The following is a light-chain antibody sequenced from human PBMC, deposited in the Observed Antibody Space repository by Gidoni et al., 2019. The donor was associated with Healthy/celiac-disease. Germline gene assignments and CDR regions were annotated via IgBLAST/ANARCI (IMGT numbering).Light chain of an antibody. CDR3: QQSYSTPGT. CDR2: AAS. J-gene: IGKJ3*01. V-gene: IGKV1-39*01. CDR1: QSISSY. Sequence: IQNAQAPSSLSGSVGDRVTITCRASQSISSYLNWYQQKPGKAPKLLIYAASSLQSGVPSRFSGSGSGTELTLTISSLQPEDFATYYCQQSYSTPGTFGPGTKVDIK.